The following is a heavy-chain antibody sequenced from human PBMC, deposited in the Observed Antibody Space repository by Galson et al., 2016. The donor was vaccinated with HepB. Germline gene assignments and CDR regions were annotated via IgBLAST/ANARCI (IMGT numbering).Heavy chain of an antibody. CDR2: ILYDGSNK. J-gene: IGHJ4*02. CDR3: AKELFSGSHYFGGAEQCDY. V-gene: IGHV3-30*18. D-gene: IGHD1-26*01. Sequence: SLRLSCAASGFTFSTYGMHWVRQAPGKGLEWVAVILYDGSNKDYADSVKGRFTISRDNSKNTLYLRMNSLRAEDTAVYYCAKELFSGSHYFGGAEQCDYWGQGTLVTVSS. CDR1: GFTFSTYG.